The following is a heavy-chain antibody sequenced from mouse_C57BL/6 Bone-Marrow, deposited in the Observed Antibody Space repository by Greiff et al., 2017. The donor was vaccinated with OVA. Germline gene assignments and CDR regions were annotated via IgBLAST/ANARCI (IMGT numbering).Heavy chain of an antibody. V-gene: IGHV5-9*01. CDR2: ISGGGGHT. Sequence: EVQGVESGGGLVKPGGSLKLSCAASGFTFSSYTMSWVRQTPEKRLEWVATISGGGGHTYYPDSVKGRFTISRDNAKNTLHLQMSRLRSEDTALYYCARRGYDYDGGYYAMDYWGQGTSVTVSS. D-gene: IGHD2-4*01. J-gene: IGHJ4*01. CDR3: ARRGYDYDGGYYAMDY. CDR1: GFTFSSYT.